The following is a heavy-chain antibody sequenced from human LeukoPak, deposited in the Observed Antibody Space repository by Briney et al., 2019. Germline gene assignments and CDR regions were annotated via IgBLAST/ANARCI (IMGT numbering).Heavy chain of an antibody. Sequence: SETLSLTCTVSGGSISSYYWSWIRQPPGKGLEWIGYIYYSGSTNYNPSLKSRVTISVDTSKNQFSLKLSSVTAADTAVYYCARLRAVAGTRAFDYWGQGTLVTVSS. D-gene: IGHD6-19*01. CDR3: ARLRAVAGTRAFDY. CDR1: GGSISSYY. CDR2: IYYSGST. V-gene: IGHV4-59*08. J-gene: IGHJ4*02.